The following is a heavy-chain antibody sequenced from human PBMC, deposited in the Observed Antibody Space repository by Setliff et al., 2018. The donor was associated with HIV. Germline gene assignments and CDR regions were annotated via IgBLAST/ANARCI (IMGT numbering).Heavy chain of an antibody. CDR2: IIPIFDTG. J-gene: IGHJ4*02. Sequence: SVKVSCKASGGTGGTLSSYAISWVRQAPGQGLEWMGGIIPIFDTGDYAQKFQGRVTISADRSTSTAYMELSSLRSEDTALYYCAREAYSYGYVLPATRFGYYFDSWGQGTLVTVSS. CDR1: GGTGGTLSSYA. CDR3: AREAYSYGYVLPATRFGYYFDS. D-gene: IGHD5-18*01. V-gene: IGHV1-69*06.